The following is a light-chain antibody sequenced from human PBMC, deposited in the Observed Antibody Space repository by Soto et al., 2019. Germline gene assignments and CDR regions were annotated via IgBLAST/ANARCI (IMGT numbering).Light chain of an antibody. V-gene: IGKV1-33*01. CDR3: QQYNTYPWT. CDR2: GAS. Sequence: DIQMTQSPSSLSASVGDRVTIACEASQDINKNLIWYQQKPGKAPKLLIYGASDLETGVPSRFSGSGSGTGFTFTISSLQPEDFATYYCQQYNTYPWTFGQGTKVDIK. J-gene: IGKJ1*01. CDR1: QDINKN.